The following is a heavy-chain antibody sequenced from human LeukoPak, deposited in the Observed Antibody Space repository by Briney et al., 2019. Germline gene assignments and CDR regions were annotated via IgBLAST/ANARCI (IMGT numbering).Heavy chain of an antibody. CDR2: LYSGGTT. CDR3: APDLRGSASSLDD. V-gene: IGHV3-66*01. Sequence: GGSLRLSCAASGFTVSSNYMSWIRQAPGKGLEWVSVLYSGGTTYYADSVKGRFTISRDNSKNTLSLQMNSLRAEDTAVYYCAPDLRGSASSLDDWGQGTLVTVSS. D-gene: IGHD6-25*01. CDR1: GFTVSSNY. J-gene: IGHJ4*02.